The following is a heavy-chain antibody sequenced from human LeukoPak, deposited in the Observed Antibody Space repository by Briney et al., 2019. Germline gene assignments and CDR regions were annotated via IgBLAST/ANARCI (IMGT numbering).Heavy chain of an antibody. CDR1: GFTFSSYS. CDR2: ISSSSSYI. CDR3: ARERASPRFHYGMDV. V-gene: IGHV3-21*01. J-gene: IGHJ6*02. Sequence: GGSLRLSCAASGFTFSSYSMNWVRQAPGKGLEWVSAISSSSSYIYYADSVKGRFTISRDNAKNSLYLQMNSLRAEDTAVYYCARERASPRFHYGMDVWGQGTPVTVSS.